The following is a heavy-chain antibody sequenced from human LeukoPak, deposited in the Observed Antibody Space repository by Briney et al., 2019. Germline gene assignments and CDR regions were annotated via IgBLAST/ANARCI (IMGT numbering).Heavy chain of an antibody. CDR1: GFTFSSYA. CDR2: ISYDGSNK. D-gene: IGHD3-3*01. J-gene: IGHJ6*02. CDR3: AREFDFWSGYRGGPYRPGMDV. Sequence: GRSLRLSCAASGFTFSSYAMHWVRQAPGKGLEWVAVISYDGSNKYYADSVKGRFTISRDNSKNTLYLQMNSLRAEDTAVYYCAREFDFWSGYRGGPYRPGMDVWGQGTTVTVSS. V-gene: IGHV3-30-3*01.